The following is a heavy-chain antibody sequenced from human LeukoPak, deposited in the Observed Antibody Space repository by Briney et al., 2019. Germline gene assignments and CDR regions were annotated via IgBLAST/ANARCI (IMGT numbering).Heavy chain of an antibody. V-gene: IGHV4-31*03. D-gene: IGHD5/OR15-5a*01. J-gene: IGHJ4*02. Sequence: SETLSLTCTVSGGSISSGGHSWSWIRQHPAKSLEWIGYIYFSGSAYYNPSLESRVTISKDTSKNQFSLKLTSVTAADTAVYYCARGSLRLFDYWGQGTLVTVSS. CDR1: GGSISSGGHS. CDR3: ARGSLRLFDY. CDR2: IYFSGSA.